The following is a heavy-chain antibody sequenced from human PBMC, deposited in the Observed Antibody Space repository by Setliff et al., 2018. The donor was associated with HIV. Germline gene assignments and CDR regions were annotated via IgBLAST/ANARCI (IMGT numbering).Heavy chain of an antibody. CDR3: ARDPFGGGDLINGVP. CDR1: GFTFSYSW. V-gene: IGHV3-15*01. CDR2: IKSKIDGGTA. D-gene: IGHD3-16*01. J-gene: IGHJ5*02. Sequence: GGSLRLSCAASGFTFSYSWMNWVRQAPGKGLEWVGRIKSKIDGGTADYAAPVKGRFTISRDDSKNTLYLQMNSLKIEDTAVYFCARDPFGGGDLINGVPWGQGTLVTVSS.